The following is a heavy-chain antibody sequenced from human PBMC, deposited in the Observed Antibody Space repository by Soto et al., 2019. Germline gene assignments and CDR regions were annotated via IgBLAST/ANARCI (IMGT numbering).Heavy chain of an antibody. CDR2: ISYDGSNK. Sequence: QVQLVDSGGGVVQPGRSLRLSCAASGFTFSSYAMHWVRQAPGKGLEWVAVISYDGSNKYYADSVKGRFTISRDNSKNTLYMQMNSLRAEDTAVYYCARDFSRDYSSRWSWGKGTLVTVSS. CDR3: ARDFSRDYSSRWS. J-gene: IGHJ5*02. CDR1: GFTFSSYA. D-gene: IGHD6-13*01. V-gene: IGHV3-30-3*01.